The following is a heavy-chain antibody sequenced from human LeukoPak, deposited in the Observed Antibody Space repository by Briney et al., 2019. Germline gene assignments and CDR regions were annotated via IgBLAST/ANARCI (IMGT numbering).Heavy chain of an antibody. Sequence: GRSLRLSCAASGFTFSSYAMHWVRQAPGKGLEWVAVISYDGSNKYYADSVKSRFTISRDNSKNTLYLQMNSLRAEDTAVYYCARGLLTGYLELPYYGMDVWGQGTTVTVSS. CDR3: ARGLLTGYLELPYYGMDV. D-gene: IGHD3-9*01. J-gene: IGHJ6*02. CDR1: GFTFSSYA. CDR2: ISYDGSNK. V-gene: IGHV3-30-3*01.